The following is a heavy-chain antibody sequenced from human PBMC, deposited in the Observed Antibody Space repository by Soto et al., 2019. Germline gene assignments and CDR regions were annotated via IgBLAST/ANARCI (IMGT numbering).Heavy chain of an antibody. D-gene: IGHD6-19*01. V-gene: IGHV5-51*01. CDR1: GYSFTSYW. CDR3: ARYSSGWPYYFDY. Sequence: GESLKISCKGSGYSFTSYWIAWVRQMPGKGLEWMGIIYLSDSDTRYSPSFQGRVTSSADKSISTAYLQWSSLKASDTAMYYCARYSSGWPYYFDYWGQGTLVTVSS. CDR2: IYLSDSDT. J-gene: IGHJ4*02.